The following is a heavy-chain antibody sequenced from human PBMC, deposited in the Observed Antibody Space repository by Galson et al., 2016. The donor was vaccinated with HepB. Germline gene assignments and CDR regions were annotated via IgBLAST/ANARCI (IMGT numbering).Heavy chain of an antibody. D-gene: IGHD3-10*01. Sequence: SVKVSCKASGYTFPNYGISWVRQAPGQGLEWMGWISAYNGNINYAQKFQGRATMTTDTSTTTAYMELRSLRSDDTAVYYCARIGLEGVPYGQLYYYYGMDVWGQGTTVTVSS. CDR3: ARIGLEGVPYGQLYYYYGMDV. V-gene: IGHV1-18*04. CDR2: ISAYNGNI. CDR1: GYTFPNYG. J-gene: IGHJ6*02.